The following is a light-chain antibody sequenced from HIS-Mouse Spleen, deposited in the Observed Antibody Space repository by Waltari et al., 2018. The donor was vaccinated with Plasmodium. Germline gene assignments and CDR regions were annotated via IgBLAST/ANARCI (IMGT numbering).Light chain of an antibody. J-gene: IGKJ5*01. CDR2: DAS. CDR1: QSVSSY. Sequence: EIVLTKSPATLSLSPGERATLSCRASQSVSSYLAWYQQKPGQAPRLLIYDASNRATGIPARFSGSGSGTDFTLTISSLEPEDFAVYYCQQRSNWITFGQGTQLEIK. V-gene: IGKV3-11*01. CDR3: QQRSNWIT.